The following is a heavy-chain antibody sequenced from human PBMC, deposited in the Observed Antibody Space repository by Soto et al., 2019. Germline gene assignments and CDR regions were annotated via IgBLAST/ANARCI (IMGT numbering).Heavy chain of an antibody. Sequence: QVQLVQSGAEVREPGSSVKVSCKASGGTFSSYTFAWGRQAPGQGLEWMGGIIPLFNTPLYAQKFKGRVTISADEFKATVYVELNSLTSEDTAVYYCARPSGQLGQYRALPDNWGQGTLVTVSS. CDR3: ARPSGQLGQYRALPDN. J-gene: IGHJ4*02. V-gene: IGHV1-69*01. D-gene: IGHD3-16*02. CDR1: GGTFSSYT. CDR2: IIPLFNTP.